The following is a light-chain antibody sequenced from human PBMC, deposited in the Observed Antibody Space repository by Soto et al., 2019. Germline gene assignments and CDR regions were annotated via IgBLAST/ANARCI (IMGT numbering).Light chain of an antibody. V-gene: IGKV4-1*01. Sequence: DIVMTQSPDSLAVSRGEMANINCTSSQSVLYSSNNKNYLAWYQQKPGQPPNLLIYWASTRESWVPDRFSGSGSWSDCTLCISRLQAEDVAVYYRQHYYNTPFPFCPSTKVNI. J-gene: IGKJ3*01. CDR2: WAS. CDR1: QSVLYSSNNKNY. CDR3: QHYYNTPFP.